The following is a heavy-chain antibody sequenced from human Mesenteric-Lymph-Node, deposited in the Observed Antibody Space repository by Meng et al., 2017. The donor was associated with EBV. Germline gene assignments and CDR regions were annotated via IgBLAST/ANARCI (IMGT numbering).Heavy chain of an antibody. CDR2: INDSGST. CDR1: GGSFSGYY. CDR3: ARGRDYDFWSGLFDY. J-gene: IGHJ4*02. V-gene: IGHV4-34*01. Sequence: QVQRQQWGAGLLKSSATLSLTCAVYGGSFSGYYWSWIRQPPGKGLEWIGEINDSGSTNYNPSLKSRVTISVDTSKNQFSLKLSSVTAADTAVYYCARGRDYDFWSGLFDYWGQGTLVTVSS. D-gene: IGHD3-3*01.